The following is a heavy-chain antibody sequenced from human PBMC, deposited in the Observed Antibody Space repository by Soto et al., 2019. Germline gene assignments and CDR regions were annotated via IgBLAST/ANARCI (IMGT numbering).Heavy chain of an antibody. D-gene: IGHD5-18*01. CDR2: ISSSSSYI. CDR3: ARDQPGYSYGYGLGY. V-gene: IGHV3-21*01. CDR1: GFTFSSYS. J-gene: IGHJ4*02. Sequence: EVQLVESGGGLVKPGGSLRLSCAASGFTFSSYSMNWVRQAPGKGLEWVSSISSSSSYIYYADSVKGRFPISRDNAKNSPYRKMNSLSAEDTAVYYCARDQPGYSYGYGLGYWGQGTLVTVSS.